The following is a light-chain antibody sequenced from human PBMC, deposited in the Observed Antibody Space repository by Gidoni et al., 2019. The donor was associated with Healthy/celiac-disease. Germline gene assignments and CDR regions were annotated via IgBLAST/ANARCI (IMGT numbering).Light chain of an antibody. Sequence: QSALTQPPSASGSPGQSVSIPCTGTSRYVGGYNYASWYQQHPGKAPKLMIYDVIKRPSGVPDRFSGSKSGNTASLTVSGLQAEDEADYYCSSYAGSNNFEVFGTGTKVTVL. CDR2: DVI. V-gene: IGLV2-8*01. J-gene: IGLJ1*01. CDR1: SRYVGGYNY. CDR3: SSYAGSNNFEV.